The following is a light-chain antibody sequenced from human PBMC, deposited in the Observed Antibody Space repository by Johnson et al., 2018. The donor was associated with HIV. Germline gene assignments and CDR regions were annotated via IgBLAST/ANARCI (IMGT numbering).Light chain of an antibody. CDR3: GTWDSSLGKV. Sequence: QSVLTQPPSVSAAPGQKVTISCSGSSSNIGNNYVSWYQQLPGTAPKLLIYENNKRPSGISDRFSGSKSGTSATLGITGLQTGDEADYYCGTWDSSLGKVFGTGTKVTVL. V-gene: IGLV1-51*02. J-gene: IGLJ1*01. CDR1: SSNIGNNY. CDR2: ENN.